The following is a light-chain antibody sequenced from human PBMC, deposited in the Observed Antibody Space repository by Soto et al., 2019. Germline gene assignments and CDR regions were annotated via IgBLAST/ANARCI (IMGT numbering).Light chain of an antibody. Sequence: QAVVTQPPSVSGAPGQRVTISCTGSNSNIGAGYDVHWYQQLPGTAPKLLIYANNNRPSGVPDRFSGSKSGTSASLAITGLQAEDEADYYCQSYDSILSGSVFGGGTKVTVL. CDR1: NSNIGAGYD. CDR3: QSYDSILSGSV. J-gene: IGLJ3*02. CDR2: ANN. V-gene: IGLV1-40*01.